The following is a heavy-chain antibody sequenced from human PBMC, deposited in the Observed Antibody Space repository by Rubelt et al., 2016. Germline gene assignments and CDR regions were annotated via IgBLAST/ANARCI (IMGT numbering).Heavy chain of an antibody. V-gene: IGHV3-48*04. CDR1: GFTFSSYS. CDR2: ISSSSSTI. D-gene: IGHD1-26*01. CDR3: AREQGAWFDP. J-gene: IGHJ5*02. Sequence: EVQLVESGGGLIQPGGSLRLSCAASGFTFSSYSMNWVRQAPGKGLEWVSYISSSSSTIYYADSVKGRFTISRDNAKNSLYLQMNSLRAEDTAVYYCAREQGAWFDPWGQGTLVTVSS.